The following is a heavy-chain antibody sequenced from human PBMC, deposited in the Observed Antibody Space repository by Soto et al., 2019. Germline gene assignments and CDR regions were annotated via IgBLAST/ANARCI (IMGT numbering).Heavy chain of an antibody. Sequence: ASVKVSCKASGYTFTGYYMHWVRQAPGQGLEWMGWINPNSGGTNYAQKFQGRVTMTRETSISTAYMELGRLRSDDTDVYYCARVMITFGGVIDDAFDIWGQGTMVTVSS. CDR1: GYTFTGYY. CDR3: ARVMITFGGVIDDAFDI. CDR2: INPNSGGT. D-gene: IGHD3-16*02. V-gene: IGHV1-2*02. J-gene: IGHJ3*02.